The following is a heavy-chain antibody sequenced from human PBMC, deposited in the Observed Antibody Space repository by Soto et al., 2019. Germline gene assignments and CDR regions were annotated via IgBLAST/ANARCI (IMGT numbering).Heavy chain of an antibody. D-gene: IGHD3-9*01. CDR3: ARTGSYYDILTGPYYFDY. J-gene: IGHJ4*02. Sequence: PSETLSLTCAVYGGSFSGYYWSWIRQPPGKGLEWIGEINHSGSTNYNPSLKSRVTISVDTSKNQLSLKLSSVTAADTAVYYCARTGSYYDILTGPYYFDYWGQGTLVTVSS. CDR2: INHSGST. CDR1: GGSFSGYY. V-gene: IGHV4-34*01.